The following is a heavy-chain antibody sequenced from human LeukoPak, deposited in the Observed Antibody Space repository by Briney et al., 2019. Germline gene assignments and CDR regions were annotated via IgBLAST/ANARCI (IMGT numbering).Heavy chain of an antibody. V-gene: IGHV4-34*01. CDR1: GGSFSGYY. J-gene: IGHJ6*03. CDR2: INHSGSA. CDR3: ARGVYDTLTGDCIGHYYYMDV. D-gene: IGHD3-9*01. Sequence: SETLSLTCAVYGGSFSGYYWTWIRQSPGKGLEWIGEINHSGSAKYNPALRSRVTISVATPKNQFFLDLHSVTAADTAVYYCARGVYDTLTGDCIGHYYYMDVWAKGTTVTVSS.